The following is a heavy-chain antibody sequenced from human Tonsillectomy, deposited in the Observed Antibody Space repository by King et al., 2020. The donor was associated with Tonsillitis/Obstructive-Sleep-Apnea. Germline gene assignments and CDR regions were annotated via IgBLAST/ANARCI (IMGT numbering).Heavy chain of an antibody. Sequence: VQLVESGGGLGQPGGSLRLSCAASGFTFSYYAVNWVRQAPGKGLEWVSALSGSGDSTYYADSVKGRFTISRDNSKNTLYLQMNSLRAEDTAVYYCVKEGQYYYGSGILEDWGQGTLVTVSS. D-gene: IGHD3-10*01. CDR1: GFTFSYYA. CDR2: LSGSGDST. J-gene: IGHJ4*02. V-gene: IGHV3-23*04. CDR3: VKEGQYYYGSGILED.